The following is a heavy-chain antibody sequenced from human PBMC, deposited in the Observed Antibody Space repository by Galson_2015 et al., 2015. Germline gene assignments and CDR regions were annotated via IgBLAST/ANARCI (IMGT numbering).Heavy chain of an antibody. D-gene: IGHD3-10*01. CDR3: AKEAGVGGYYNVWFDP. Sequence: SLRLSCAASGFSLNRFGVHWVRQAPGKGLEWVAMVSFDGANEYYADSVKGRFTISRDNSKNTLYLQMNSLRPDDTAVYYCAKEAGVGGYYNVWFDPWGQGTLVTVSS. V-gene: IGHV3-30*18. CDR2: VSFDGANE. CDR1: GFSLNRFG. J-gene: IGHJ5*02.